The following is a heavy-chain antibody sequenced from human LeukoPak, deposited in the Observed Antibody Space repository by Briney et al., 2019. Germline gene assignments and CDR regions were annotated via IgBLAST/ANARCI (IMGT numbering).Heavy chain of an antibody. J-gene: IGHJ4*02. CDR3: ARGADSAYSSDH. D-gene: IGHD3-16*01. CDR2: IKQDGSEK. V-gene: IGHV3-7*01. Sequence: GGSLRLSCAASGFTFSSYWMSWVRQAPGKGLEWVANIKQDGSEKYYVDSVKGRFTISRDNAKNTLFLQMNSLRAEDTAVYYCARGADSAYSSDHWGQGRLVIASS. CDR1: GFTFSSYW.